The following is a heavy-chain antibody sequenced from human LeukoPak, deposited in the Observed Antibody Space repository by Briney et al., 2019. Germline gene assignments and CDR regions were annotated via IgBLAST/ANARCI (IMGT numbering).Heavy chain of an antibody. D-gene: IGHD3-22*01. J-gene: IGHJ3*02. Sequence: ASVKVSCKAYGYTFTSYGISWVRQAPGQGLEWMGWKSAYNGNTNYAQKLQGRVTMTTDTSTSTAYMELRSLRSDDTAAYYCARDAPYYYDSSGYPPDAFDIRGQGTMVTVSS. CDR3: ARDAPYYYDSSGYPPDAFDI. CDR1: GYTFTSYG. V-gene: IGHV1-18*01. CDR2: KSAYNGNT.